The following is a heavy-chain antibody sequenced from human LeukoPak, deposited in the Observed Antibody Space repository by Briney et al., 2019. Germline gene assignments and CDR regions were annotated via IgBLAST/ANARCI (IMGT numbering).Heavy chain of an antibody. D-gene: IGHD3-16*01. CDR1: GFTFSSYW. V-gene: IGHV3-7*01. CDR3: ARDLLGASWFDY. J-gene: IGHJ4*02. CDR2: IKQDGSEK. Sequence: GGSLRLSCAASGFTFSSYWMSWGRQAPGRGLEWVANIKQDGSEKYYVDSVKGRFTISRDNAKNSLYLQMNSLRAEDTAVYYCARDLLGASWFDYWGQGTLVTVSS.